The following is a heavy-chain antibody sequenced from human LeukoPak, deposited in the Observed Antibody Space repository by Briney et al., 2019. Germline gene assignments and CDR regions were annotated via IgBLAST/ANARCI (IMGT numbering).Heavy chain of an antibody. D-gene: IGHD3-3*01. Sequence: ASVKASCKASGYTFTSYGISWVRQAPGQGLEWMGWISAYNGNTNYAQKLQGRVTMTTDTSTSTAYMELRSLRSDDTAVYYCARDQSTIFGVVIIPNYYYGMDVWGQGTTVTVSS. CDR2: ISAYNGNT. CDR3: ARDQSTIFGVVIIPNYYYGMDV. J-gene: IGHJ6*02. V-gene: IGHV1-18*01. CDR1: GYTFTSYG.